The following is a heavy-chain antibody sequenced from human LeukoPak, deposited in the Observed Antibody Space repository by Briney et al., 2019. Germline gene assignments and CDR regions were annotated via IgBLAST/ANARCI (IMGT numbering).Heavy chain of an antibody. Sequence: GGSLRLSCAASGFTFSNAWMSWVRQAPGEGLEWVSAISGSGESTYYADSVKGRLTISRDNSKNTLHLQMNSLRAEDTAVYYCATYYDILTGYYNGLDYWGQGTLVTVSS. CDR2: ISGSGEST. D-gene: IGHD3-9*01. V-gene: IGHV3-23*01. CDR3: ATYYDILTGYYNGLDY. J-gene: IGHJ4*02. CDR1: GFTFSNAW.